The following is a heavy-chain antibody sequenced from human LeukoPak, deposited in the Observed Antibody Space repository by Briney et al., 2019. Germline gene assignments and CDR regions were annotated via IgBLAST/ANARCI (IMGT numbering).Heavy chain of an antibody. Sequence: GGSLRLSCAASGFAFSNFAMSWVRQAPGKGLEWVSAMSGSGYYTYYVESVKGRFTIFRDNSKNTLYLHMNSLRADDTAVYYCAKMEGQRLYDYCMDVWGRGTTVTVSS. V-gene: IGHV3-23*01. CDR1: GFAFSNFA. CDR3: AKMEGQRLYDYCMDV. CDR2: MSGSGYYT. D-gene: IGHD3-3*01. J-gene: IGHJ6*03.